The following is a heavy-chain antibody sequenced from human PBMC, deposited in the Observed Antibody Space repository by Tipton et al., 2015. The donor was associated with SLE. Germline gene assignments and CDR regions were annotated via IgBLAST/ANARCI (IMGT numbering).Heavy chain of an antibody. V-gene: IGHV4-59*11. J-gene: IGHJ4*02. CDR2: ISYTGGT. CDR1: GASISSHY. D-gene: IGHD6-13*01. CDR3: TGVGSGPGTDY. Sequence: TLSLTCTVSGASISSHYWSWIRQTPGKGLEWIGYISYTGGTDYNPSVKGRATISIDTSKNQLSLKLTSVTAADTAVYYCTGVGSGPGTDYWGQGTLVTVSS.